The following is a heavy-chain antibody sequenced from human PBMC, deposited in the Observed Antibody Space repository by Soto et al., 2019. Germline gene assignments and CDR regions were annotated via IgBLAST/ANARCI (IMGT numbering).Heavy chain of an antibody. Sequence: QVQVVESGGGVVQPGRSLRLSCATSGFAFSNFGMHWVRQVPGKGLEWVAVIWHNGKNKDYADYAKGRFTISRDKSKNILYLEMNSLRVEDTAIYYCARDPGQDEAIDYWGQGTLVSVSS. CDR2: IWHNGKNK. V-gene: IGHV3-33*04. CDR1: GFAFSNFG. J-gene: IGHJ4*02. CDR3: ARDPGQDEAIDY.